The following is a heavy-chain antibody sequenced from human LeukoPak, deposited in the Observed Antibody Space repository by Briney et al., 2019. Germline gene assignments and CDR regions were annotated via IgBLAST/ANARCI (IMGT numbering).Heavy chain of an antibody. CDR1: GFTFSSHG. Sequence: GGSLRLSCAASGFTFSSHGMHWVRQAPGKGLEWVAVIRYDASNGFCADSVKGRFTISRDNSKNTLFMQMTSLRAEDTAVYYCVRDMGSSWYGPIDYWGQGTLVTVSS. J-gene: IGHJ4*02. CDR3: VRDMGSSWYGPIDY. D-gene: IGHD6-13*01. CDR2: IRYDASNG. V-gene: IGHV3-33*01.